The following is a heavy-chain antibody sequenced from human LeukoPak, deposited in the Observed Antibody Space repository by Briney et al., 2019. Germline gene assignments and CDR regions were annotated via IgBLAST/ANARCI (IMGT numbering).Heavy chain of an antibody. D-gene: IGHD6-19*01. Sequence: GGSLRLSCAASGFAFSDYYMTWVRQAPGKGLEWISYISISGNDKYYADSVKSRFTISRDNAKDSLYLQMNSLRAEDTAVYYCARSMITVASTAWAYWGQGTLVTVSS. J-gene: IGHJ4*02. CDR3: ARSMITVASTAWAY. CDR1: GFAFSDYY. V-gene: IGHV3-11*01. CDR2: ISISGNDK.